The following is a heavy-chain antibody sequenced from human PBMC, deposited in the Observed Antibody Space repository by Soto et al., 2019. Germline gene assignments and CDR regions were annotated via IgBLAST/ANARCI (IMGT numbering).Heavy chain of an antibody. V-gene: IGHV3-74*01. Sequence: XSLRLSCAASGFSFERYWMHLVRQTPGKGLMWVARIDKDGAVTNYAESVKGRFTISRDNAKNTLYLQMNSLRDEDSALYYCARVDLDSWQVTLGSWGQGTLVTVSS. J-gene: IGHJ5*02. CDR3: ARVDLDSWQVTLGS. CDR2: IDKDGAVT. D-gene: IGHD3-10*01. CDR1: GFSFERYW.